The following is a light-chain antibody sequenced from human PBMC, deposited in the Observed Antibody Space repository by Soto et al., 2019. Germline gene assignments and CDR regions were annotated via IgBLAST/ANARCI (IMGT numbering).Light chain of an antibody. Sequence: DIQMTQSPSTLSAFVGDRVTITCRASQSITSWVAWYQQKPGKAPKLLIYDASSLLSGVPSRFSGSGSRTEFTLTISSLQPDDFATYYCQQYNSYWTFGQGTKVDIK. CDR2: DAS. V-gene: IGKV1-5*01. J-gene: IGKJ1*01. CDR3: QQYNSYWT. CDR1: QSITSW.